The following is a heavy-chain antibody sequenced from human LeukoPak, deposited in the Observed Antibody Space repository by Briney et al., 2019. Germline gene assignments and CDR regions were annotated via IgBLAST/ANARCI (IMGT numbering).Heavy chain of an antibody. V-gene: IGHV3-30*04. J-gene: IGHJ6*02. CDR3: ARGGGGSYGPKYYYYYYGMDV. D-gene: IGHD5-18*01. CDR2: ISYDGSNK. Sequence: PGGSLRLSCAASGFTFSSYAMHWVRQAPGKGLEWVAVISYDGSNKYYADSVKGRFTISRDNSKNTLYLQMNSLRAEGTAVYYRARGGGGSYGPKYYYYYYGMDVWGQGTTVTVSS. CDR1: GFTFSSYA.